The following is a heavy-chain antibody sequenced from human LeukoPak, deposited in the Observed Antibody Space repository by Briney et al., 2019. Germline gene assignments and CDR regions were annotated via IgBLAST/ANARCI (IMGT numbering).Heavy chain of an antibody. CDR2: TSGSGGST. CDR3: AKGVEKVATVVPLADY. J-gene: IGHJ4*02. CDR1: GFTFSSYA. D-gene: IGHD5-12*01. V-gene: IGHV3-23*01. Sequence: GGSLRLSCAASGFTFSSYAMSWVRQAPGKGLEWVSATSGSGGSTYYADSVKGRFTISRDNSKNTLYLQMNSLRAEDTAVYYCAKGVEKVATVVPLADYWGQGTLATVSS.